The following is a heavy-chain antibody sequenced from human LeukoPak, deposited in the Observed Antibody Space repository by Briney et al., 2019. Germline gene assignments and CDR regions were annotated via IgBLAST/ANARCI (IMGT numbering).Heavy chain of an antibody. V-gene: IGHV1-69*04. Sequence: SVKVSCKASGGTFSSYAISWVRQAPGQGLEWMGRIIPILGIANYAQKFQGRVTITADKSTSTAYMELSSLRSEDTAVYYCARKLGGQYYFDHWGQGTLVTVSS. CDR2: IIPILGIA. CDR3: ARKLGGQYYFDH. D-gene: IGHD3-16*01. CDR1: GGTFSSYA. J-gene: IGHJ4*02.